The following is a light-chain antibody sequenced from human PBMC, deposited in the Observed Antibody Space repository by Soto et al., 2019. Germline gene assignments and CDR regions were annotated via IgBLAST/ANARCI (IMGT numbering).Light chain of an antibody. J-gene: IGKJ1*01. V-gene: IGKV1-5*03. CDR3: QQYSSDST. CDR2: RAS. CDR1: QNINNW. Sequence: DIQMTQSPSTLSASVGDRVTITCRASQNINNWLAWYQQKPGKAPKLMIYRASSLENGVPSRFSGRGSGTDFIFTITSLQPDDFATYYCQQYSSDSTFGQGTKVDIK.